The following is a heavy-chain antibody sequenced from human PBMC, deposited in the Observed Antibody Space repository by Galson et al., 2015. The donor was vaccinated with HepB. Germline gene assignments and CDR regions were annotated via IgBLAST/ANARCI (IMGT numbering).Heavy chain of an antibody. CDR3: ARDLVPGAIRYYYGMDV. Sequence: SLRLSCAASGFTFSNNGMHWVRQAPGKGLEWVAVIWYDGSNKYYADSVKGRFTISRDNSKNTLYLQMNSLRAEDTAVYYCARDLVPGAIRYYYGMDVWGQGTTVTVSS. CDR2: IWYDGSNK. J-gene: IGHJ6*02. D-gene: IGHD2-2*01. CDR1: GFTFSNNG. V-gene: IGHV3-33*01.